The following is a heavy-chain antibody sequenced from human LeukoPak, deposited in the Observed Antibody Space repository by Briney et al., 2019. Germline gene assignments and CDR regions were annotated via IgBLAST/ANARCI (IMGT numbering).Heavy chain of an antibody. Sequence: ASVKVSCKASGYTFTTYGISWVRQAPGQGLEWMGWISDFNGNTNYAQKLQGRVTMTTDTSTSTAYMELSSLRSEDTAVYYCARAYSSSWYDSYYYYYYMDVWGKGTTVTISS. CDR2: ISDFNGNT. CDR1: GYTFTTYG. D-gene: IGHD6-13*01. V-gene: IGHV1-18*01. J-gene: IGHJ6*03. CDR3: ARAYSSSWYDSYYYYYYMDV.